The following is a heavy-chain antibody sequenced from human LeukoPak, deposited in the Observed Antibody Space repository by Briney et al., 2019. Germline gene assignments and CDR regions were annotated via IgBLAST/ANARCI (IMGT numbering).Heavy chain of an antibody. CDR3: ARDSSSSWMGQSYYFDY. CDR2: TYYRSKWYN. D-gene: IGHD6-13*01. Sequence: SRTLSLTCALSGDSVSSNSAAWNWIRQSPSRGLEWLGRTYYRSKWYNDYAVSVKSRITINPDTSKNQFSLQLNSVTPEDTAVYYCARDSSSSWMGQSYYFDYWGQGTLVTVSS. V-gene: IGHV6-1*01. J-gene: IGHJ4*02. CDR1: GDSVSSNSAA.